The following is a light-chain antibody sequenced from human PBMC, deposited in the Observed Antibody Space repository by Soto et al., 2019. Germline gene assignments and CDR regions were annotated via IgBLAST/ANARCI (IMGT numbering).Light chain of an antibody. CDR3: QQTISFPIP. CDR1: KSISNY. CDR2: AAS. J-gene: IGKJ5*01. Sequence: SVGVSATITYRESKSISNYLNWYQQKPGKAPKLLIYAASSLQSGVPSRFSGSGSGIDFPLTISSLQPGDFATYYCQQTISFPIPFGPGTRLEIK. V-gene: IGKV1-39*01.